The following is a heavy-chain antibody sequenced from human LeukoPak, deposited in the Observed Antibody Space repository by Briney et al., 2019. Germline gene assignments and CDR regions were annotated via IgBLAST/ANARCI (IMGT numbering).Heavy chain of an antibody. J-gene: IGHJ4*02. Sequence: PSETLSLTCAVYGGSFRGYYWSWIRQPPGKGLEWIGEINHSGSTNYNPSLKSRVTISVDTSKNQFSLKLSSVTAADTAVYYCARGKGGRSDSSGYYPNWGQGTLVTVSS. CDR2: INHSGST. CDR1: GGSFRGYY. V-gene: IGHV4-34*01. CDR3: ARGKGGRSDSSGYYPN. D-gene: IGHD3-22*01.